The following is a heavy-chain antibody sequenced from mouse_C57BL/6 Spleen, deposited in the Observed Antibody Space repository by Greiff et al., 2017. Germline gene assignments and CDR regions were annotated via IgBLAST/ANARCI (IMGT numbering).Heavy chain of an antibody. D-gene: IGHD4-1*01. V-gene: IGHV5-15*01. CDR3: ARLWDDWYFDV. CDR2: ISNLAYSI. J-gene: IGHJ1*03. CDR1: GFTFSDYG. Sequence: DVMLVESGGGLVQPGGSLKLSCAASGFTFSDYGMAWVRQAPRKGPEWVAFISNLAYSIYYADTVTGRFTISRENAKNTLYLEMSSLRSEDTAMYYCARLWDDWYFDVWGTGTTVTVSS.